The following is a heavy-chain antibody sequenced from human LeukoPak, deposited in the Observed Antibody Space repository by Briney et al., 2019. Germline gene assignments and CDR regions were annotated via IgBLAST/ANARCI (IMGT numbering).Heavy chain of an antibody. V-gene: IGHV4-34*01. CDR2: INHSGST. Sequence: SETLSLTCAVYGGSFSGYYRSWIRQPPRKGLEWIGEINHSGSTNYNPSLKSRVTISVETSKNQFSVNLSSVTAADTAVYYCARQEGDYVDHWGQGTLVTVSS. J-gene: IGHJ4*02. CDR3: ARQEGDYVDH. CDR1: GGSFSGYY.